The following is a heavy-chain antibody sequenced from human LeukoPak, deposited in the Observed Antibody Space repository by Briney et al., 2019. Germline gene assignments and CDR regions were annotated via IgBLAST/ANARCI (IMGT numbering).Heavy chain of an antibody. CDR1: GLTFSSYG. D-gene: IGHD1-26*01. Sequence: PGRSLRLSCAASGLTFSSYGMHWVPQAPGKGLEWVAVISYDGSNKYYADSVKGRFTISRDNSKNTLYLQMNSLRAEDTAVYYCAKDLKLGATTAGYYWGQGTLVTVSS. V-gene: IGHV3-30*18. J-gene: IGHJ4*02. CDR2: ISYDGSNK. CDR3: AKDLKLGATTAGYY.